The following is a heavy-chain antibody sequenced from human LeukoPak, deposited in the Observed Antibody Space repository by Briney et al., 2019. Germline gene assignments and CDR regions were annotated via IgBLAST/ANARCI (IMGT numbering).Heavy chain of an antibody. Sequence: ASVKVSCKASGYTFTSYGISWVRQAPGQGLEWMGWISAYNGNTNYAQKLQGRVTMTTDTSTSTAYMELRSLRSDDTAVYYWARTPPDCTNGVCYLSYYYGMDVWGQGTTVTVSS. CDR3: ARTPPDCTNGVCYLSYYYGMDV. D-gene: IGHD2-8*01. V-gene: IGHV1-18*01. CDR2: ISAYNGNT. CDR1: GYTFTSYG. J-gene: IGHJ6*02.